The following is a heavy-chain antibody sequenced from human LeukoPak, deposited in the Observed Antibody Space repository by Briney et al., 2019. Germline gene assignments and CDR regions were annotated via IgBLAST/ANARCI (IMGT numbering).Heavy chain of an antibody. CDR3: ARHRSSDYIWGSYPYFDY. J-gene: IGHJ4*02. Sequence: SETLSLTCTVSGGSISSSSYYWGWIRQPPGKGLEWIGSIYYSGSTYYNPSLKSRVTISVDTSKSQFSLKLSSVTAADTAVYYCARHRSSDYIWGSYPYFDYWGQGTLVTVSS. D-gene: IGHD3-16*02. CDR2: IYYSGST. CDR1: GGSISSSSYY. V-gene: IGHV4-39*01.